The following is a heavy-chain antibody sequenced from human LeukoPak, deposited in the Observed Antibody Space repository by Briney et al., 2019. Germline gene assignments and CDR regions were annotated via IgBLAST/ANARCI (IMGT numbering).Heavy chain of an antibody. Sequence: PSETLSLTCSVSGVSLSSSSYYWGWIRQPPGRGREWIGNIYETVSTNYNPSLKSRVTISVDTSKNQFTMKLSSETAADTAVYYCVRTDDNSFDFWGQGTMVTVSS. D-gene: IGHD3-9*01. CDR2: IYETVST. CDR1: GVSLSSSSYY. V-gene: IGHV4-39*01. CDR3: VRTDDNSFDF. J-gene: IGHJ3*01.